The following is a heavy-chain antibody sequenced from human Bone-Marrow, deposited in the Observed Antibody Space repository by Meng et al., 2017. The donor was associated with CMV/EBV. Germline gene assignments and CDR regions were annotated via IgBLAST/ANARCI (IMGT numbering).Heavy chain of an antibody. CDR2: IYYSGST. CDR3: ASGYSYGYHYYYGMDV. Sequence: SETLSLTCTVSGGSISSSSYYWGWIRQPPGKGLEWIGSIYYSGSTYYNPSLKSRVTISVDTSKNQFPLKLSSVTAADTAVYYCASGYSYGYHYYYGMDVWGQGTTVTGSS. D-gene: IGHD5-18*01. J-gene: IGHJ6*01. V-gene: IGHV4-39*06. CDR1: GGSISSSSYY.